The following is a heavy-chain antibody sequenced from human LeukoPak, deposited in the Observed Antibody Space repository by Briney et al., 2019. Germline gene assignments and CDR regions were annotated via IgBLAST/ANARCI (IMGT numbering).Heavy chain of an antibody. CDR3: AKGRDKYQLLSKNWFDP. D-gene: IGHD2-2*01. Sequence: GGSLRLSCAASGFTFDDYAMHWVRQAPGKGLEWVAGISWNSGSIDYADSVKGRFTISRDNAKNSLYLQMNSLRAEDTALYYCAKGRDKYQLLSKNWFDPWGQGTLVTVSS. J-gene: IGHJ5*02. CDR2: ISWNSGSI. CDR1: GFTFDDYA. V-gene: IGHV3-9*01.